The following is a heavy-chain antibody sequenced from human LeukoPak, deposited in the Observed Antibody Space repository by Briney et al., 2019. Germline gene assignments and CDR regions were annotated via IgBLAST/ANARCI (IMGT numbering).Heavy chain of an antibody. CDR1: EFSFSYYA. CDR3: AREPDSSSSDYFDY. Sequence: GGSLRLSCAASEFSFSYYAMHWVRQAPGKGLEWVAVISSDGSIKYYADSVKGRFTISRDNSKNTLYLQMNSLRAEDTAVYYCAREPDSSSSDYFDYWGQGTLVTVSS. D-gene: IGHD6-6*01. V-gene: IGHV3-30-3*01. J-gene: IGHJ4*02. CDR2: ISSDGSIK.